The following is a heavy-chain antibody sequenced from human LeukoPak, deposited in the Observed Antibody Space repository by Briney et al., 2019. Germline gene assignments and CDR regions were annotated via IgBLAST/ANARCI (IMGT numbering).Heavy chain of an antibody. CDR2: IIPIFGTA. J-gene: IGHJ4*02. CDR3: ARVKAVALDY. CDR1: GGTFSSYA. V-gene: IGHV1-69*05. Sequence: ASVKVSCKASGGTFSSYAISWVRQAPGQGPEWMGRIIPIFGTADYAQKFQGRVTITTDESTSTAYMELSSLRSEDTAVYYCARVKAVALDYWGQGTLVTVSS. D-gene: IGHD6-19*01.